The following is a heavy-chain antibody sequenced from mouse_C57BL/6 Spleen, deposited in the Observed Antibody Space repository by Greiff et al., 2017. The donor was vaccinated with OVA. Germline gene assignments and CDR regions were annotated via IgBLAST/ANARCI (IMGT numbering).Heavy chain of an antibody. J-gene: IGHJ1*03. D-gene: IGHD2-10*02. CDR3: ARETSNYGYFEV. CDR1: GYSITSGYD. CDR2: ISYSGST. V-gene: IGHV3-1*01. Sequence: VQLKESGPGMVKPSQSLSLTCTVTGYSITSGYDWHWIRHFPGNKLEWMGYISYSGSTNYNPSLKSRISITHDTSKNHFFLKLNSVTTEDTATYYCARETSNYGYFEVWGTGTTVTVSS.